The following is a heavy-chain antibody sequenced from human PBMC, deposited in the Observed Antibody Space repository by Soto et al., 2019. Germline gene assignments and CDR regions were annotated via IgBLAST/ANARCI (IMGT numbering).Heavy chain of an antibody. CDR2: IYPGDSDT. J-gene: IGHJ3*02. CDR3: AKDQKSPVAGTDAFDI. CDR1: GYSFTSYW. D-gene: IGHD6-19*01. Sequence: GESLKISCKGSGYSFTSYWIGWVRQMPGKGLEWMGIIYPGDSDTRYSPSFQGQVTISRDNSKNTLYLQMNSLRAEDTAVYYCAKDQKSPVAGTDAFDIWGQGTMVTVSS. V-gene: IGHV5-51*01.